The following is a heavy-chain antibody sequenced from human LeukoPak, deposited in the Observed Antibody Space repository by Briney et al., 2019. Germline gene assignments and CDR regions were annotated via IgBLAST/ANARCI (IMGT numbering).Heavy chain of an antibody. Sequence: SQTLSLTCTVSGGSVSSGTYYWSWIRQHPGKGLEWIGFIYYSGSTFYNPSLKSRVTISVDTSKNQFSLKLSSVTAADTAVYYCARVVRYQLLFYFDYWGQGTLVTVSS. CDR1: GGSVSSGTYY. J-gene: IGHJ4*02. CDR3: ARVVRYQLLFYFDY. CDR2: IYYSGST. V-gene: IGHV4-31*03. D-gene: IGHD2-2*01.